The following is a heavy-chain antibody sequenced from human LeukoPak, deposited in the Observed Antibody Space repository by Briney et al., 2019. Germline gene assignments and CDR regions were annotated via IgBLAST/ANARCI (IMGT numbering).Heavy chain of an antibody. Sequence: GGSLSFSCAAFGFSFSTFEISGPPRAPGRGLEWVSFISDKDTGTHYADSVKGRFTVSRDNSKNTLYLQMSSLRVEDTAIYYCVKGGWLDYWGQGALVTVSS. J-gene: IGHJ4*02. CDR3: VKGGWLDY. V-gene: IGHV3-23*01. CDR2: ISDKDTGT. CDR1: GFSFSTFE. D-gene: IGHD5-18*01.